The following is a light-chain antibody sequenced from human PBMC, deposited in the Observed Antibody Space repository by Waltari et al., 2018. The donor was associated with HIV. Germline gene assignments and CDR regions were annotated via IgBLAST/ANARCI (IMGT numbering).Light chain of an antibody. CDR1: RPIRNY. CDR3: QQTYNTPCST. J-gene: IGKJ2*01. Sequence: DIQMTQSPSSLSASVGDRVTITCRASRPIRNYLNWYQQKPGKAPNLLIYGASSLQSGASSRFSGSGYGTDFTLTINSLQPEDFAAYYCQQTYNTPCSTFGQGTKVEIK. V-gene: IGKV1-39*01. CDR2: GAS.